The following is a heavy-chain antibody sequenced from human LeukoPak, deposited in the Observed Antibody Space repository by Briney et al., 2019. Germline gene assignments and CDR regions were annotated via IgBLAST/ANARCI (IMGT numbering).Heavy chain of an antibody. Sequence: GSLRLSCAASGFTFSNAWMSWIRQPAGKGLEWIGRIYTSGSTNYNPSLKSRVTISVDTSKNQFSLKLSSVTAADTAVYYCARDTYSSPLGYWGQGTLVTVSS. CDR1: GFTFSNAW. CDR2: IYTSGST. J-gene: IGHJ4*02. CDR3: ARDTYSSPLGY. V-gene: IGHV4-4*07. D-gene: IGHD6-13*01.